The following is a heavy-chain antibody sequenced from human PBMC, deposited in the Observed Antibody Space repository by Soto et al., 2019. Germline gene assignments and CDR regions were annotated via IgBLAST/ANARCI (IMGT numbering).Heavy chain of an antibody. Sequence: GESLKISCKGSGYSFTSYWIAWVRQMPGKGLEWMGIIYPGDSNTRYSPSFQGQVTISADKSIPTAYLQWSSLKASDTAMYYCARDLASGGTSDWFAPWGQGPLVPAPS. D-gene: IGHD2-15*01. V-gene: IGHV5-51*01. CDR2: IYPGDSNT. J-gene: IGHJ5*02. CDR3: ARDLASGGTSDWFAP. CDR1: GYSFTSYW.